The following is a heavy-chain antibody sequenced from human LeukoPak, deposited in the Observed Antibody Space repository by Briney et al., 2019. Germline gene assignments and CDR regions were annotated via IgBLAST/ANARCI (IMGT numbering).Heavy chain of an antibody. V-gene: IGHV3-23*01. CDR2: ISGSGGST. Sequence: GGSLRLSCAASGFTFSSYAMSWVRQAPGKGLEWVSAISGSGGSTYYADSVKGRLTISRDNSKNTLYLQMNSLRAEDTAVYYCAKDLQSGYASYYFDYWGQGTLVTVSS. D-gene: IGHD5-12*01. CDR1: GFTFSSYA. J-gene: IGHJ4*02. CDR3: AKDLQSGYASYYFDY.